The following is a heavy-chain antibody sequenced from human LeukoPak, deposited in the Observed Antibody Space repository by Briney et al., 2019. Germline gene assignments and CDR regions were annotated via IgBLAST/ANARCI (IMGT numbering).Heavy chain of an antibody. CDR2: ISSSSSYI. CDR1: GFTFSSYS. J-gene: IGHJ4*02. CDR3: ARMGVASMTTLYYFDY. V-gene: IGHV3-21*01. D-gene: IGHD4-11*01. Sequence: GGSLRLSCAASGFTFSSYSMNWVRQAPGKGLEWVSSISSSSSYIYYADSVKGRFTISRDNAKNSLYLQMNSLRAEDTAVYYCARMGVASMTTLYYFDYWGQGTLVTVSS.